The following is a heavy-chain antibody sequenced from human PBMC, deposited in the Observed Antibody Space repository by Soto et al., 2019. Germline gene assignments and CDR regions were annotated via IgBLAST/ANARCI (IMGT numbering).Heavy chain of an antibody. CDR3: ERAGYYFWSAYALTPNDPNWFDP. D-gene: IGHD3-3*01. Sequence: ASVKVSCKASGYTFTSYAMHWVRQAPGQRIEWMGWINAGNGNTKYSRKFQGRVTINRDTSASTGYMERSSLRSGDTAVDYCERAGYYFWSAYALTPNDPNWFDPWGQGTLVTVSS. V-gene: IGHV1-3*01. CDR1: GYTFTSYA. J-gene: IGHJ5*02. CDR2: INAGNGNT.